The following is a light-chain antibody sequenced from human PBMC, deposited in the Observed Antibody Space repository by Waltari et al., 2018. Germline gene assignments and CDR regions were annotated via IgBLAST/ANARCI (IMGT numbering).Light chain of an antibody. CDR3: QVWDSSSDDPL. CDR2: DDT. CDR1: NIESKN. Sequence: YVLTPPPPVSAAPGHTARITCGGRNIESKNVHRHQQRPGQAPVLVVHDDTARPSGIPERFSGSNSGNTATLTITGVEAEDEADYYCQVWDSSSDDPLFGGGTRLTVL. J-gene: IGLJ2*01. V-gene: IGLV3-21*02.